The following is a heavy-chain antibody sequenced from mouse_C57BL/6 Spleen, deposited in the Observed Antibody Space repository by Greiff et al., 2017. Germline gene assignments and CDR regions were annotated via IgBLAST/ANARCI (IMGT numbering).Heavy chain of an antibody. CDR1: GFSLTSYG. V-gene: IGHV2-6-1*01. Sequence: VQGVESGPGLVAPSQSLSITCTVSGFSLTSYGVHWVRQPPGKGLEWLVVIWSDGSTTYNSALKSRLSISKDNSKSQVFLKMNSLQTDDTAMYYCARHLITTVVDYAMDYWGQGTSVTVSA. CDR3: ARHLITTVVDYAMDY. J-gene: IGHJ4*01. D-gene: IGHD1-1*01. CDR2: IWSDGST.